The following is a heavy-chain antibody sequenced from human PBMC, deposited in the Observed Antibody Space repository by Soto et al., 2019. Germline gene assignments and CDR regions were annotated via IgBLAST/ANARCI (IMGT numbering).Heavy chain of an antibody. CDR3: ATTFDRSGYYHKDGMDV. Sequence: QLQLQESGPGLVKPSGTLSLTCTVSGASINSIPYYWGWIRQSPGKGLEWIGSVYYSGFTYYNPSVRSRVTISVDTSKNQFSLELTSVTAADTALYYCATTFDRSGYYHKDGMDVWGQGTTVTVAS. J-gene: IGHJ6*02. CDR2: VYYSGFT. CDR1: GASINSIPYY. D-gene: IGHD3-22*01. V-gene: IGHV4-39*01.